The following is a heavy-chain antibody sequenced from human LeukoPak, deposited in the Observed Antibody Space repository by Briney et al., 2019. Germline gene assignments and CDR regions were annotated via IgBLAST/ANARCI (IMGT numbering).Heavy chain of an antibody. J-gene: IGHJ4*02. CDR1: GGSISSSSYY. Sequence: PSETLSLTCTVSGGSISSSSYYWGWIRQPPGKGLEWIGSIYYSGSTYYNPSLKSRVTISVDTSKNQFSLKLSSVTAADTAVYYCARGPRDIVVVVVPRGKRYYFDYWGQGTLVTVSS. CDR2: IYYSGST. V-gene: IGHV4-39*01. CDR3: ARGPRDIVVVVVPRGKRYYFDY. D-gene: IGHD2-15*01.